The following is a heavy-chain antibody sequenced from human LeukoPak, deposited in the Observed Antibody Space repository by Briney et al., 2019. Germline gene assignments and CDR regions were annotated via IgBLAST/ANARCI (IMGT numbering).Heavy chain of an antibody. D-gene: IGHD2-8*01. J-gene: IGHJ4*02. CDR3: AKVRNIVLMVYALDY. CDR2: ISYDGSNK. V-gene: IGHV3-30*18. CDR1: GFTFSSYG. Sequence: GGSLRLSCAASGFTFSSYGMHWVRQAPGKGLEWVAVISYDGSNKYYADSVKGRFTISRDNPKNTLYLQMNSLRAEDTAVYYCAKVRNIVLMVYALDYWGQGTLVTVSS.